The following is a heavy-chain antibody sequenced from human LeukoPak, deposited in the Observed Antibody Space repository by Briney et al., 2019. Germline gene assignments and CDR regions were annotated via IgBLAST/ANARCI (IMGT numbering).Heavy chain of an antibody. D-gene: IGHD4-17*01. V-gene: IGHV3-7*01. J-gene: IGHJ5*02. Sequence: GGSLRLSCAASGFTFSSYWMNWVRQAPGKGLEWVALINPDGSQTNYEDSVMGRLTISRDNAENSLYLQMNSLRAEATAVYYCARDLGYGALDPWGQGTLVTVSS. CDR2: INPDGSQT. CDR1: GFTFSSYW. CDR3: ARDLGYGALDP.